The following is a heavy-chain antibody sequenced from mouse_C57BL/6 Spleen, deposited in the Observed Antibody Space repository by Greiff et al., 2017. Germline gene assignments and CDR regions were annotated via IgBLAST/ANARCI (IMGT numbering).Heavy chain of an antibody. V-gene: IGHV5-17*01. J-gene: IGHJ4*01. CDR3: AKGEGYAMDY. CDR2: ISSGSSTI. Sequence: EVQRVESGGGLVKPGGSLKLSCAASGFTFSDYGMHWVRQAPEKGLEWVAYISSGSSTIYYADTVKGRFTISRDNAKNTLFLQMTSLRSEDTAMYYCAKGEGYAMDYWGQGTSVTVSS. CDR1: GFTFSDYG.